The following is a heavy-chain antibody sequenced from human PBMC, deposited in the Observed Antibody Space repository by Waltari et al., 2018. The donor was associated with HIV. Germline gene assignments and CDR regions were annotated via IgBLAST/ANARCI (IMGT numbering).Heavy chain of an antibody. CDR1: GFTFSSYW. CDR2: INSDGSST. Sequence: EVQLVESGGGLVKPGGSLRLSCAASGFTFSSYWMHWVRQAPGKGLVWVSRINSDGSSTSYADSVKGRFTISRDNAKNTLYLQMNSLRAEDTAVYYCARGGGLLGAFDIWGQGTMVTVSS. D-gene: IGHD2-15*01. CDR3: ARGGGLLGAFDI. J-gene: IGHJ3*02. V-gene: IGHV3-74*01.